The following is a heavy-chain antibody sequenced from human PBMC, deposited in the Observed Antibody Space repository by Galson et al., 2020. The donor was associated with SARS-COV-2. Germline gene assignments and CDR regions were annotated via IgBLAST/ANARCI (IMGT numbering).Heavy chain of an antibody. CDR2: VLNSGTT. J-gene: IGHJ5*02. CDR1: GGSIRSSNYY. CDR3: ARDATSSGWYNGFDP. D-gene: IGHD6-19*01. V-gene: IGHV4-39*07. Sequence: SETLSLTCTVSGGSIRSSNYYWGWIRQPPGKGLEWIGSVLNSGTTHYSPSLQRRVTISVDTSNNQFSLNLNSVTAADTAMYYCARDATSSGWYNGFDPWGQGTLVTVSS.